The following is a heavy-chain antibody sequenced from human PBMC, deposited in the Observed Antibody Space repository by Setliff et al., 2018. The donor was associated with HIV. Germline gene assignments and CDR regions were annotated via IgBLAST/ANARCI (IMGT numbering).Heavy chain of an antibody. Sequence: GGSLRLSCAASGFTFTNYYMHWVRQVPGKGLVWVSLISRDGDNSHYADSVKGRFTISRDNAKNTLYLQMNSLRVEDTAVHYCARLRINDFWGQGTPVTVSS. CDR2: ISRDGDNS. V-gene: IGHV3-74*01. CDR3: ARLRINDF. J-gene: IGHJ4*02. CDR1: GFTFTNYY.